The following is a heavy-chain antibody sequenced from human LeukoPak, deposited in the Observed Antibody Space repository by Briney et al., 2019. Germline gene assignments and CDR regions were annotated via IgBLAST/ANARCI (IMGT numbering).Heavy chain of an antibody. Sequence: SETLSLTCTVSGGSISSYYWSWIRQPPGKGLEWIGYIYYSGSTNYNPSLKSRVTISVDTSKNQFSLKLSSVTAADTAVYYCARDLARGAFDIWGQGTMVTVSS. V-gene: IGHV4-59*01. CDR1: GGSISSYY. CDR2: IYYSGST. J-gene: IGHJ3*02. CDR3: ARDLARGAFDI.